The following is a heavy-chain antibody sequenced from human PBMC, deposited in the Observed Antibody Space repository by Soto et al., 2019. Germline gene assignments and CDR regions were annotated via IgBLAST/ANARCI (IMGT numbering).Heavy chain of an antibody. J-gene: IGHJ5*02. Sequence: GESLKISCKGSGYSFTSYWIGWVRQMPGKGLEWMGIIYPGDSDTRYSPSFQGQVTISADKSISTAYLQWSSLKAPDTAIYYCATRIPHKKPPSSRPNSPWFDPWGQGTLVTVSS. CDR2: IYPGDSDT. V-gene: IGHV5-51*01. CDR3: ATRIPHKKPPSSRPNSPWFDP. D-gene: IGHD5-18*01. CDR1: GYSFTSYW.